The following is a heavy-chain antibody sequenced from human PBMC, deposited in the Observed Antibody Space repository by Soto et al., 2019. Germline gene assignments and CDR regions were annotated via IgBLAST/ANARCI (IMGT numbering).Heavy chain of an antibody. CDR2: VYYTGST. CDR3: ARAIHDYDTTGYLSFAY. Sequence: SETLSLTCAVSGGSVSSGNYYWSWLRQPPGKGLEWIGYVYYTGSTNYNPSLKSRVTISVDTSKNQFSLRLSSVTAADTAVYFCARAIHDYDTTGYLSFAYWGQGTLVTVSS. CDR1: GGSVSSGNYY. J-gene: IGHJ4*02. D-gene: IGHD3-22*01. V-gene: IGHV4-61*01.